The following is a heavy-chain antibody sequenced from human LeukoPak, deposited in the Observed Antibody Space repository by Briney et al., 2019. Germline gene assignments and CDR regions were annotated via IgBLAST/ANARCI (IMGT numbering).Heavy chain of an antibody. D-gene: IGHD1-26*01. V-gene: IGHV3-30*03. Sequence: PGGSLRLSCAASGFTFSSYGMHWVRQAPGKGLEWVAVISYDGSNKYYADSVKGRFTISRDNSKNTLYLQMNSLRAEDTAVYYCARGESGYYYNGYWGQGTLLTVSS. CDR2: ISYDGSNK. CDR3: ARGESGYYYNGY. CDR1: GFTFSSYG. J-gene: IGHJ4*02.